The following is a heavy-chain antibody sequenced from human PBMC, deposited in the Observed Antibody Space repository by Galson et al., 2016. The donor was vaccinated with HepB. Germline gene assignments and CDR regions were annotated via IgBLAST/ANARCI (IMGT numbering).Heavy chain of an antibody. CDR2: ISGNARST. CDR3: AKDLRRVPLLFDY. J-gene: IGHJ4*02. Sequence: SLRLSCAASGFTFSSYAMNWVRQAPGKGLEWVSSISGNARSTYYADSVKGRFTISRDNSKNTLYLQVNSLRAEDTAVYYCAKDLRRVPLLFDYWGQGTLVTVSS. D-gene: IGHD1-26*01. CDR1: GFTFSSYA. V-gene: IGHV3-23*01.